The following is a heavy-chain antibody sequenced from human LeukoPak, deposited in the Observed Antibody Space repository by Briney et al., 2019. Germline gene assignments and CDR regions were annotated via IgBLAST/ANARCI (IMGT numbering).Heavy chain of an antibody. CDR1: GYTFTSYG. CDR3: ARSPFLWGLYYFDY. D-gene: IGHD1-26*01. J-gene: IGHJ4*02. Sequence: ASVKVSCKASGYTFTSYGISWVRQAPGQGLEWMGWISAYNGNTNYAQKLQGRVTMTTDTSTSTAYMELRSLRSDDTAVYYCARSPFLWGLYYFDYWGQGTLVTVSS. V-gene: IGHV1-18*01. CDR2: ISAYNGNT.